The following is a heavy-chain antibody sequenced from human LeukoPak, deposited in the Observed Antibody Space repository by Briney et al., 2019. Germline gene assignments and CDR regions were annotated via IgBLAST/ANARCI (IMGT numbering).Heavy chain of an antibody. J-gene: IGHJ4*02. Sequence: SETLSLTCTVSGGSISGSIYYWGWIRQPPGKGLEWIGSIYYSGNTYYNPSLKRRATISVDTSKNQFSLRLSSVTAADTAVYYCARLYYDSIGYGIDYWGQGTLVTVSS. CDR1: GGSISGSIYY. CDR2: IYYSGNT. CDR3: ARLYYDSIGYGIDY. V-gene: IGHV4-39*01. D-gene: IGHD3-22*01.